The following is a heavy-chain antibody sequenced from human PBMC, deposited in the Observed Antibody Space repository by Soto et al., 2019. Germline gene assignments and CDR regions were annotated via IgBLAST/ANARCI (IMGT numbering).Heavy chain of an antibody. Sequence: QLQLQESGPGLVKPSETLSLTCTVSGGSISSSSYYWGWIRQPPGKGLEWIGSIYYSGSTYYNPSLKSRGTRAGNTARNQCALKLSAVTGADTAVDYRARWSGNDGGGDDGGQGTLGSDSS. J-gene: IGHJ4*02. CDR2: IYYSGST. D-gene: IGHD5-12*01. CDR1: GGSISSSSYY. CDR3: ARWSGNDGGGDD. V-gene: IGHV4-39*01.